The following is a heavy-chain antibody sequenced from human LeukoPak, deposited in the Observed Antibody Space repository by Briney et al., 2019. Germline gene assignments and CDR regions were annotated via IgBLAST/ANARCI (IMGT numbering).Heavy chain of an antibody. Sequence: PVGSLRLSCTASGFSFSDYYMSWIRQAPGEGLEWLSFISQSGADIHYADSVRGRFIISRDNAQNSLYLQMNSLRAEDTAVYYCARDIRAVGVTLYFDYWGQGALVTVSS. D-gene: IGHD1-26*01. J-gene: IGHJ4*02. CDR1: GFSFSDYY. V-gene: IGHV3-11*01. CDR3: ARDIRAVGVTLYFDY. CDR2: ISQSGADI.